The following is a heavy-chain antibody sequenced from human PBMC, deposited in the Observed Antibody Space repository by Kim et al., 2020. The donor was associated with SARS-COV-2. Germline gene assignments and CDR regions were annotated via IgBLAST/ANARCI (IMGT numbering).Heavy chain of an antibody. D-gene: IGHD3-10*01. CDR1: GYRFTSFW. CDR3: ATTFYGSGSNLYGMDV. V-gene: IGHV5-51*01. CDR2: IYPGDSDT. Sequence: GESLKISCKGSGYRFTSFWIGWVRQMPGKGLEWMGIIYPGDSDTRYSPSFQGQVTISADKSISTAYLQWSSLKASDTAMYYCATTFYGSGSNLYGMDVWGQGTTVTVSS. J-gene: IGHJ6*02.